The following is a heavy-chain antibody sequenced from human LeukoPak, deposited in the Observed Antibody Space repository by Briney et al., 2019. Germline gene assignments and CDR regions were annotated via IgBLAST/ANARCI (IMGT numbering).Heavy chain of an antibody. CDR3: AREGGDSSGWTTYSWFDP. CDR2: TYYRSKWYN. CDR1: GDSVSSNSAA. J-gene: IGHJ5*02. D-gene: IGHD6-19*01. Sequence: SQTLSLTCAISGDSVSSNSAAWNWIRQSPSRGLEWLGRTYYRSKWYNDYAVSVKSRITINPDTSKNQSSLQLNSATPEDTAVYYCAREGGDSSGWTTYSWFDPWGQGTLVTVSS. V-gene: IGHV6-1*01.